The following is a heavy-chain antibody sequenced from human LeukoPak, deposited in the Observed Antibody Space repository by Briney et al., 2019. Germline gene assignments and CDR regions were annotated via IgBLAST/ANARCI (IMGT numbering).Heavy chain of an antibody. J-gene: IGHJ5*02. V-gene: IGHV1-8*01. CDR3: ARGIAAAGHNWFDP. CDR2: MNPNSGNT. D-gene: IGHD6-13*01. Sequence: ASVKVSCKAAGYTFTSYDINWVRQATGQGLEWMGWMNPNSGNTGYAQKFQGRVTMTRNTSISTAYMELSSLRSEDTAVYYCARGIAAAGHNWFDPWGQGTLVTASS. CDR1: GYTFTSYD.